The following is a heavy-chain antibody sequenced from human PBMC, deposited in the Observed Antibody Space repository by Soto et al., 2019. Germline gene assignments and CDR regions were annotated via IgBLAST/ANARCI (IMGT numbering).Heavy chain of an antibody. V-gene: IGHV3-23*01. CDR2: ISGSGGST. CDR3: AKDPNPTLRYFAWLLFDY. J-gene: IGHJ4*02. CDR1: GFTFSSYA. D-gene: IGHD3-9*01. Sequence: GGSLRLSCAASGFTFSSYAMSWVRQAPGKGLEWVSAISGSGGSTYYADSVKGRFTISRDNSKNTLYLQMNSLRAEDTAVYYCAKDPNPTLRYFAWLLFDYWVQGTLVTVTS.